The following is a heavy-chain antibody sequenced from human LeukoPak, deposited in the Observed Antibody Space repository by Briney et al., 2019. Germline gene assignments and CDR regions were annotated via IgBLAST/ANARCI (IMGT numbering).Heavy chain of an antibody. J-gene: IGHJ6*02. Sequence: ASVKVSCKASRYTFTSYYMHCVRQAPGQGRKGMGIINPCGGSTSYAQKIQGRVTMARDTSTSTVNMELSSLRAEDTAVYYCARSPLSDYGMDVWGQGTTVTVSS. CDR3: ARSPLSDYGMDV. CDR1: RYTFTSYY. V-gene: IGHV1-46*01. CDR2: INPCGGST.